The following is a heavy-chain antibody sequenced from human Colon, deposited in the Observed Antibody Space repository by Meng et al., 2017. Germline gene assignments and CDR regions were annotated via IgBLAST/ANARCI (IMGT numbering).Heavy chain of an antibody. V-gene: IGHV4-61*08. CDR1: GAAVSSGDYY. D-gene: IGHD2-21*02. CDR3: ARVNGDFDEAWFDP. CDR2: IYYTGNT. Sequence: VWLQEAGPGLVGPSETLSLTCTVSGAAVSSGDYYWSWIRQPPGKGLEWLGYIYYTGNTNYNPSLKNRVTISLDTSNNQFSLKLTSMTAADAAIYYCARVNGDFDEAWFDPWGQGTLVTVSS. J-gene: IGHJ5*02.